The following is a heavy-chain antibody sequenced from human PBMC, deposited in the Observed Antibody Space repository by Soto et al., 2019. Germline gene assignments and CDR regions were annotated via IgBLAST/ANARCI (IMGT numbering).Heavy chain of an antibody. CDR1: GGTFSSYA. J-gene: IGHJ1*01. V-gene: IGHV1-69*01. CDR3: ARVGRVEYYYDSSGYPAEYFQH. CDR2: IIPIFGTA. D-gene: IGHD3-22*01. Sequence: QVQLVQSGAEVKKPGSSVKVSCKASGGTFSSYAISWVRQAPGQGLEWMGGIIPIFGTANYAQKFQGRVTITADESTSTAYMELSSLRSEDTAVYYCARVGRVEYYYDSSGYPAEYFQHWGQCTLVTVSS.